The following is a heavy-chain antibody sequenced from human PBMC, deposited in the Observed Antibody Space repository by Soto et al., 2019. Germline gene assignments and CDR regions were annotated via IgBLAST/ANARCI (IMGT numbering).Heavy chain of an antibody. J-gene: IGHJ6*02. CDR2: ISYDGSNK. CDR1: GFTFSSYA. Sequence: QVQLVESGGGVVQPGRSLRLSCAASGFTFSSYAMHWVRQAPGKGLEWVAVISYDGSNKYYADSVKGRFTISRDNSKNTLYMQMTSLRAEDTAVYYCARDRRYDILTGYSRYYYYGMDVWGQGTTVTVSS. D-gene: IGHD3-9*01. V-gene: IGHV3-30-3*01. CDR3: ARDRRYDILTGYSRYYYYGMDV.